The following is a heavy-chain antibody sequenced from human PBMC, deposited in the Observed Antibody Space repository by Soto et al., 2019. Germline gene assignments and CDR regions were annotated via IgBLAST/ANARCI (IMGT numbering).Heavy chain of an antibody. CDR3: ARGLTRLDY. Sequence: QVQLVQSGPEVKQPGASVRISCQASRYSFTHFEMHWVRQAPGQRLEWMGWINTGNGDTKYSQKFQGRVTFTRDTSASTAYLDLDGLTSDDTSFYFCARGLTRLDYWGQGTLVTVSS. D-gene: IGHD7-27*01. CDR1: RYSFTHFE. J-gene: IGHJ4*02. V-gene: IGHV1-3*04. CDR2: INTGNGDT.